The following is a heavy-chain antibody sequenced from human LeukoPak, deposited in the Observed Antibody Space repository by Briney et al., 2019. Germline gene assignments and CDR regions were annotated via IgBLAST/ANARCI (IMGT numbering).Heavy chain of an antibody. Sequence: SVKVSCKASGGTFSSYAISWVRQAPGQGLEWMGGIIPIFGTANYAQKFQGRVTITADKSTSTAYMELSSLRSEDTAVYYCARSVKYFDILTGLVYWGQGTLVTVSS. J-gene: IGHJ4*02. CDR3: ARSVKYFDILTGLVY. V-gene: IGHV1-69*06. D-gene: IGHD3-9*01. CDR1: GGTFSSYA. CDR2: IIPIFGTA.